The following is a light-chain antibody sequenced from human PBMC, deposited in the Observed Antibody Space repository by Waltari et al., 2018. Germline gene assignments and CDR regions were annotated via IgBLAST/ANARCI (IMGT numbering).Light chain of an antibody. J-gene: IGKJ4*01. CDR2: AAS. CDR3: QQYYSYPLT. CDR1: QGISSY. Sequence: IRITQSPSSLSASTGDRVTITCRASQGISSYLAWYQQKPGKAPKLLIYAASTLQSGVPSRFSGSGAGTDFTLTISCLQSEDFATYYCQQYYSYPLTFGGGTKVEIK. V-gene: IGKV1-8*01.